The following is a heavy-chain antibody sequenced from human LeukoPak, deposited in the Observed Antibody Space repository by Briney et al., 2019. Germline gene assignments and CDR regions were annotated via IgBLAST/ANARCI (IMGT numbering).Heavy chain of an antibody. CDR2: ISAYNGNT. CDR1: GYTFTSYG. Sequence: ASVKVSCKASGYTFTSYGISWVRQAPGQGLEWMGWISAYNGNTNYAQKLQGRVTMTTDTSTSTAYMELRSLRSDDTAVYYCARDINYYGSGSYYNAEGYWGQGILVTVSS. V-gene: IGHV1-18*01. D-gene: IGHD3-10*01. J-gene: IGHJ4*02. CDR3: ARDINYYGSGSYYNAEGY.